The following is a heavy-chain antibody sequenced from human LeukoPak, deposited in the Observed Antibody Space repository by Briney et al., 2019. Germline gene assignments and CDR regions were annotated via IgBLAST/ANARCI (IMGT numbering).Heavy chain of an antibody. CDR2: IGANNGST. CDR3: ARDFWSGYNPHDAFDI. Sequence: GASVKVSCKASGRTFTIYGISWVRQAPGQGLEWMGWIGANNGSTNYPQKLQGRVTMTTDTSTSTAYMELRSLTSDDTAVYYCARDFWSGYNPHDAFDIWGQGTMVTVSS. D-gene: IGHD3-3*01. CDR1: GRTFTIYG. V-gene: IGHV1-18*01. J-gene: IGHJ3*02.